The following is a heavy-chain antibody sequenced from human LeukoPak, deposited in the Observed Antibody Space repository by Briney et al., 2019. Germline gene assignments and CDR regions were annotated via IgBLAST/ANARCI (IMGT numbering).Heavy chain of an antibody. D-gene: IGHD2-2*02. Sequence: QPGGSLRLSCAASGFTFSTYSMNWVRQAPGNGLEWVSYISSSSSAIYYADSVKGRFTISRDNAKNSLYLQMNSLRAEDTAVYYCARYCSGAGCYTNPLDYWGQGTLVTVSS. V-gene: IGHV3-48*01. CDR2: ISSSSSAI. J-gene: IGHJ4*02. CDR1: GFTFSTYS. CDR3: ARYCSGAGCYTNPLDY.